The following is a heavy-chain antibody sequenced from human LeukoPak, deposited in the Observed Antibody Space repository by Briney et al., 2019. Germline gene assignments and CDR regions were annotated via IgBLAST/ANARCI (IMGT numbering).Heavy chain of an antibody. CDR1: GFTFSSYG. Sequence: PGGSLRLSCAASGFTFSSYGMHWVRQAPGKGLEWVAVIWYDGSNKYYADSVKGRFTISRDNSKNTLYLQMNSLRAEDTAVYYCAKRAVTTHYYYYMDVWGKGTTVTVSS. J-gene: IGHJ6*03. CDR3: AKRAVTTHYYYYMDV. V-gene: IGHV3-33*06. D-gene: IGHD4-11*01. CDR2: IWYDGSNK.